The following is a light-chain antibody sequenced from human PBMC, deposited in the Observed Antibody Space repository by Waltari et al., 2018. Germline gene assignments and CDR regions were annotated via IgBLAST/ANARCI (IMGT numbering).Light chain of an antibody. CDR2: GNS. V-gene: IGLV1-40*01. J-gene: IGLJ2*01. CDR3: QSYDSSLSGSL. Sequence: QSGLTQPPSVSGAPGQRVTISCTGSSSNIGAGYDVHWYQLLPGTAPKLLIYGNSNRPSGVPDRFSGSKSGTSASLAITGLQPEDEADYYCQSYDSSLSGSLFGGWTKLTVL. CDR1: SSNIGAGYD.